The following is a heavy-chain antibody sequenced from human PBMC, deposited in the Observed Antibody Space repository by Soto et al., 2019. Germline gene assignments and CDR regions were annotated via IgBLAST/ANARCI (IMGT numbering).Heavy chain of an antibody. D-gene: IGHD2-2*01. V-gene: IGHV1-18*01. CDR2: ISAYNGNT. CDR3: ARDCSSTSCYLPSYYYSGMDI. J-gene: IGHJ6*02. Sequence: QGLEWMGWISAYNGNTNYAQKLQGRVTMTTDTSTSTAYMELRSLRSDDTAVYYCARDCSSTSCYLPSYYYSGMDIWGQAPTVTLSS.